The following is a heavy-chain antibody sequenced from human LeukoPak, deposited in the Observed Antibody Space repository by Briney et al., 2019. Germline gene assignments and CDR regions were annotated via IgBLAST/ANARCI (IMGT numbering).Heavy chain of an antibody. D-gene: IGHD2-2*02. CDR1: GFTFSSYS. CDR2: ISGSGGST. Sequence: GGSLRLSCAASGFTFSSYSMNWVRQAPGKGLEWVSAISGSGGSTYYADSVKGRFTISRDNSKNTLYLQMNSLRAEDTAVYYCAKLFYIVVVPAAISAWGQGTLVTVSS. V-gene: IGHV3-23*01. J-gene: IGHJ5*02. CDR3: AKLFYIVVVPAAISA.